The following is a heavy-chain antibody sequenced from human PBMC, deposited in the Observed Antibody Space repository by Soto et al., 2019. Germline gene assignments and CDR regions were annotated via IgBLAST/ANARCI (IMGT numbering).Heavy chain of an antibody. V-gene: IGHV4-61*01. Sequence: SETLSLTCAVSGGSVSSGSYYWSWIRQPPGKGLEWIGYIYYSGSTNYNPSLKSRVTISVDTSKNQFSLKLSSVTAADTAVYYCARGFYYYDRGYAFDIWGQGTMVTVSS. CDR1: GGSVSSGSYY. J-gene: IGHJ3*02. D-gene: IGHD3-22*01. CDR3: ARGFYYYDRGYAFDI. CDR2: IYYSGST.